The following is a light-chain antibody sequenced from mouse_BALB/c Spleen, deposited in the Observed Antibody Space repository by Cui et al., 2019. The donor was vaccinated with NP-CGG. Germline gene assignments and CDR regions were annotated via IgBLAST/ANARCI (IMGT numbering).Light chain of an antibody. Sequence: QAVETQESALPTSPGETVTLTCRSSTGAVTTSNYANWVQEKPDHLFTGLIGGTNNRAPRVPARFSGSLIGDKAALTITGAQTEDEAIYFCALWYSNHWVFGGGTKLTVL. CDR2: GTN. J-gene: IGLJ1*01. V-gene: IGLV1*01. CDR1: TGAVTTSNY. CDR3: ALWYSNHWV.